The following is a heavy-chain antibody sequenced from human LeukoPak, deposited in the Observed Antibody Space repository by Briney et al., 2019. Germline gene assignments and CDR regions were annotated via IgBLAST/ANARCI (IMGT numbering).Heavy chain of an antibody. CDR3: ARGGTGYIDY. CDR1: GGSISSSNW. D-gene: IGHD6-25*01. J-gene: IGHJ4*02. V-gene: IGHV4-4*02. Sequence: NPSETLSLTCAVSGGSISSSNWWSWVRQPPGKGLEWIGGIYHSGSTNYNPSLKRRVTISVDKSKNQFSLKMSSVTAADTAVYYCARGGTGYIDYWGQGTLVTVSS. CDR2: IYHSGST.